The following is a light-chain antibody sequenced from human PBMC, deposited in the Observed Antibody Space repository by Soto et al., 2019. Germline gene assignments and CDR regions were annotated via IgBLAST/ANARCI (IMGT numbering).Light chain of an antibody. CDR1: SSDVGGYNY. Sequence: QSVLTQPPSASGSPGQSVTISCTGMSSDVGGYNYVSWYQQHPGKAPKLIIYEVSKRPSGVPDRFSGSKSGNTASLTVSGLQAEDEADYYCSSYAGANSVVFGGGTKVTVL. V-gene: IGLV2-8*01. CDR3: SSYAGANSVV. CDR2: EVS. J-gene: IGLJ2*01.